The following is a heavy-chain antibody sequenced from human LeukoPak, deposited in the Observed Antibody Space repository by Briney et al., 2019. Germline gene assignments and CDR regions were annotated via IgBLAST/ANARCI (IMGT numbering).Heavy chain of an antibody. CDR2: IKQDGSEK. V-gene: IGHV3-7*01. CDR3: AREEGSYSPMDIDY. D-gene: IGHD1-26*01. Sequence: PGGSLRPSCAASGFTFSSYWMSWVRQAPGKGLEWVANIKQDGSEKYYVDSVKGRFTISRDNAKNSLYLQMNSPRAEDTAVYYCAREEGSYSPMDIDYWGQGTLVTVSS. CDR1: GFTFSSYW. J-gene: IGHJ4*02.